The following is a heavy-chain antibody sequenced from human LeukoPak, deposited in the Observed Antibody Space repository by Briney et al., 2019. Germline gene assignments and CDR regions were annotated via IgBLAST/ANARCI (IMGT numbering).Heavy chain of an antibody. CDR3: ARGSSGSYYTLFDY. D-gene: IGHD1-26*01. J-gene: IGHJ4*02. V-gene: IGHV3-21*01. CDR1: GFTFNYYS. CDR2: ITSSSTYI. Sequence: GGSLRLSCAASGFTFNYYSMNWVRQPPGKGLEWVSSITSSSTYIYYADSMKGRFTISRDNAKNSLYQQMDSLRGEDTAVYYCARGSSGSYYTLFDYWGQGTLVTVSS.